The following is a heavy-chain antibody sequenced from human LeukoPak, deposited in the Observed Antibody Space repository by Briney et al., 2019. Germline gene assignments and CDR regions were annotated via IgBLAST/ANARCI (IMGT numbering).Heavy chain of an antibody. Sequence: GGSLRLSCVSSGTIVSTNYMHWVRQAPGKGLESVSILYMNDNTYYADSVKGRFTISRDNAKNSLYLQMNSLRAEDTVVYYCAIQKADLITMIRGIIAYWGQGTLVTVSS. J-gene: IGHJ4*02. CDR2: LYMNDNT. CDR1: GTIVSTNY. CDR3: AIQKADLITMIRGIIAY. D-gene: IGHD3-10*01. V-gene: IGHV3-66*01.